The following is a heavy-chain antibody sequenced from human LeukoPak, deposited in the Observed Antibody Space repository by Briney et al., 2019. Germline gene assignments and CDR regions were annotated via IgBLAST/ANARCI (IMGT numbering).Heavy chain of an antibody. CDR2: ISYDGRS. Sequence: GGSLRLSCEASGFTFRDFGMHWVRQAPGKGLEWVAIISYDGRSNYADFVKGRFTISRDNPKNTVYPQMSSVRPEDTAMYHCAKDTGYSSLWGQGTLVIVSA. J-gene: IGHJ4*02. D-gene: IGHD6-19*01. CDR1: GFTFRDFG. V-gene: IGHV3-30*18. CDR3: AKDTGYSSL.